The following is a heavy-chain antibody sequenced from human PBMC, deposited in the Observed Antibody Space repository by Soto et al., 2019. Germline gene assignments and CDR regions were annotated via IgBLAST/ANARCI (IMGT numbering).Heavy chain of an antibody. Sequence: ASVKVSCKASGYSFTSLDINWVRQTAGQGLEWMGWMQPSTGRTGYAQKFQGRVTMTRDTSINTAYMELTTLTSDDTALYYCARGVSAGVDYWGQGTLVTVSS. D-gene: IGHD1-26*01. CDR1: GYSFTSLD. CDR3: ARGVSAGVDY. J-gene: IGHJ4*02. CDR2: MQPSTGRT. V-gene: IGHV1-8*01.